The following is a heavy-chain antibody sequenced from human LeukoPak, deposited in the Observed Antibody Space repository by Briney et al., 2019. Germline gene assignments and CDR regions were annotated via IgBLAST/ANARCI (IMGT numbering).Heavy chain of an antibody. CDR2: IYTSGST. Sequence: PSETLSLACTVSGYSISSGYNWGWIRQPPGKGLEWVGRIYTSGSTNYKPSLKSRVTISVDTSKNQFSLKLSSVTAADTAVYYCARGEGGYYVYFQHWGQGTLVTVSS. D-gene: IGHD3-10*01. J-gene: IGHJ1*01. V-gene: IGHV4-38-2*02. CDR1: GYSISSGYN. CDR3: ARGEGGYYVYFQH.